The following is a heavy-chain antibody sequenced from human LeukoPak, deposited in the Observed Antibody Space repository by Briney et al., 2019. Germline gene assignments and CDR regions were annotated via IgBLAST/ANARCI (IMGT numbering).Heavy chain of an antibody. CDR2: IYYSGST. Sequence: SETLSLTCTVSGGSISSSSYYWGWIRQPPGRGLEWIGSIYYSGSTYYNPSLKSRVTISVDTSKNQFSLKLSSVTAADTAVYYCARARFFDYWGQGTLVTVSS. CDR3: ARARFFDY. D-gene: IGHD3-3*01. J-gene: IGHJ4*02. CDR1: GGSISSSSYY. V-gene: IGHV4-39*07.